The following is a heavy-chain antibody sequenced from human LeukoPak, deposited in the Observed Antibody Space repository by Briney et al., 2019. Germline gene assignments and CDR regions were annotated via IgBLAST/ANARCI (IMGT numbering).Heavy chain of an antibody. D-gene: IGHD2-21*01. J-gene: IGHJ4*02. CDR3: AKEAPHTAVLIALPEWNYIDS. Sequence: GGSLRLSCAASGFSFSSFAMRWVRQAPGKGLEWVAIISGSGGGTYYADSVKGRFTVSRDFFTSTLDLQMTSLRAEDTAVYYCAKEAPHTAVLIALPEWNYIDSWGRGILVSVSS. CDR1: GFSFSSFA. CDR2: ISGSGGGT. V-gene: IGHV3-23*01.